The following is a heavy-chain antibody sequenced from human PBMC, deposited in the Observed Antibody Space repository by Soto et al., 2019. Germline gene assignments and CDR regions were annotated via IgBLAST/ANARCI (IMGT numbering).Heavy chain of an antibody. D-gene: IGHD3-3*01. CDR1: DGSISSYY. V-gene: IGHV4-59*01. J-gene: IGHJ5*02. Sequence: SETLSLTCTVSDGSISSYYWSWIRQPPGKGLEWIGYIYYSGSTNYNPSLKSRVTISVDTSKNQFSLKLSSVTAADTAVYYCARVLRYYDFWSGSNWFDPWGQGTLVTVSS. CDR3: ARVLRYYDFWSGSNWFDP. CDR2: IYYSGST.